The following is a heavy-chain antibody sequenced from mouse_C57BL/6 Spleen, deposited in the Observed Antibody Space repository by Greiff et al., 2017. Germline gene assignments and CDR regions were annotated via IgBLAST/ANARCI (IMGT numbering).Heavy chain of an antibody. CDR1: GYTFTSYW. V-gene: IGHV1-64*01. Sequence: VQLQQSGAELVKPGASVKLSCKASGYTFTSYWMHWVKQRPGQGLEWIGMIHPNSGSTNYNEKFKSKATLTVDKSSSTAYMQLSSLTSEDSAVYYCARCPSYWYFDVWGTGTTVTVSS. CDR2: IHPNSGST. J-gene: IGHJ1*03. CDR3: ARCPSYWYFDV.